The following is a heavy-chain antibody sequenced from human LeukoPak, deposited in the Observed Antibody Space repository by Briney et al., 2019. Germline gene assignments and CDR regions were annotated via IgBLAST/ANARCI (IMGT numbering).Heavy chain of an antibody. J-gene: IGHJ5*02. CDR2: IIPIFGTA. V-gene: IGHV1-69*13. CDR1: GGTFSSYT. D-gene: IGHD2-8*01. Sequence: SVKVSCKASGGTFSSYTISWVRQAPGQGLEWMGGIIPIFGTASYAQKLQGRVTITADESTSTAYMELSSLRSEDTAVYYCARQGYCTNGVCYSWFDPWGQGTLVTVSS. CDR3: ARQGYCTNGVCYSWFDP.